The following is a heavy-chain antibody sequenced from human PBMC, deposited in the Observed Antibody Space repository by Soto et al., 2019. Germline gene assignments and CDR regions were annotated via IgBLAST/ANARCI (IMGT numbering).Heavy chain of an antibody. CDR3: VHSRCGGDCLQSYSSHYYYGMDI. D-gene: IGHD2-21*02. CDR2: IYWDGDR. Sequence: QITLKESGPTLVKPTQTLTLTCTFSGFSLSTGGMGVGWIRQPPGKALEWLALIYWDGDRRYRPSLMSRLTIPKDTSKNQVILTMTNMDTVDTATYYCVHSRCGGDCLQSYSSHYYYGMDIWGQGTTVTVSS. CDR1: GFSLSTGGMG. J-gene: IGHJ6*02. V-gene: IGHV2-5*02.